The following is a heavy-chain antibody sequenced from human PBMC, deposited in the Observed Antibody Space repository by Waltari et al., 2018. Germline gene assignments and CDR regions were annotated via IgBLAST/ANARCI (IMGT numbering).Heavy chain of an antibody. CDR1: GGSLRSHNLW. Sequence: QLQLQESGPGLVQPSETLSLTCTVSGGSLRSHNLWWGWVRQPPGKGLEAIGYVFYSGMTYHNPSLKSRVTISVDTSKNQVSLKLNSVTAADTAMYYCARSTEMGATRWLDPWGQGTRVTVSS. D-gene: IGHD1-26*01. CDR2: VFYSGMT. V-gene: IGHV4-39*01. J-gene: IGHJ5*01. CDR3: ARSTEMGATRWLDP.